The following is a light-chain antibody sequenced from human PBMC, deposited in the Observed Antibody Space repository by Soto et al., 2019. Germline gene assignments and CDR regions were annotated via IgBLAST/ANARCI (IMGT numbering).Light chain of an antibody. CDR1: QDIRSY. V-gene: IGKV1-9*01. J-gene: IGKJ1*01. Sequence: DIQLTQSPSFLSASVGDRVTITCRASQDIRSYVAWYQRKSGKAPKLLIYASSFLQSGVPSRFSGSDSGTEFTLTITSLQPDDFATYYCQQLKTFPPTFGQGTKVDIK. CDR3: QQLKTFPPT. CDR2: ASS.